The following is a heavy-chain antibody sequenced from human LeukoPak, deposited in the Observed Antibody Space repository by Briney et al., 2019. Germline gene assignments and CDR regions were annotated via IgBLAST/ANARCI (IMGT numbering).Heavy chain of an antibody. D-gene: IGHD3-9*01. CDR2: ISGSGGST. CDR3: AKATPTYYDILTGYFDY. J-gene: IGHJ4*02. Sequence: GGSLRLSCAASGFTFSSYAMSWVRQAPGKGLEWVSAISGSGGSTYYADSVKGRFTISRDNSKNTLCLQMNSLRAEDTAVYYCAKATPTYYDILTGYFDYWGQGTLVTVSS. V-gene: IGHV3-23*01. CDR1: GFTFSSYA.